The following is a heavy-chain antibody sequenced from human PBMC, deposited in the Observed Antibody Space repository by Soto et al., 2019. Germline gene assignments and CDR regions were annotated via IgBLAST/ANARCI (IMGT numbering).Heavy chain of an antibody. V-gene: IGHV1-69*12. Sequence: QVQLVQSGAEVKKPGSSVKVSCKASGGTFSSYALSWVRQAPGQGLEWMGGSIPIFGTANYAQKFQGRVTITADESTSTAYMELRSLRSEDTAVYYCAREGGSGNYRYYAMDVWGQGTTVTVSS. J-gene: IGHJ6*02. CDR1: GGTFSSYA. CDR3: AREGGSGNYRYYAMDV. CDR2: SIPIFGTA. D-gene: IGHD3-10*01.